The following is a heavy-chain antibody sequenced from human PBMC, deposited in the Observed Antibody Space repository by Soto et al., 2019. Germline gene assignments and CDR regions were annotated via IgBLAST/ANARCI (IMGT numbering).Heavy chain of an antibody. CDR3: ARHAGYSSGWYRTGHYYYGMDV. J-gene: IGHJ6*02. V-gene: IGHV5-10-1*01. CDR2: IDPSDSYT. Sequence: PGESLKISCNGSGYSFTSYWISWVRQMPGKGLEWMGRIDPSDSYTNYSPSFQGHVTISADKSISTAYLQWSSLKASDTAMYYCARHAGYSSGWYRTGHYYYGMDVWGQGTTVTVSS. CDR1: GYSFTSYW. D-gene: IGHD6-19*01.